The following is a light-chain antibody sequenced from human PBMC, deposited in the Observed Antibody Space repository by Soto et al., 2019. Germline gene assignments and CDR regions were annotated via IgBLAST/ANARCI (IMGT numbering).Light chain of an antibody. V-gene: IGKV3D-7*01. J-gene: IGKJ1*01. CDR3: QQDYNSPWT. CDR1: QSVSSNY. Sequence: IVLMQSPGTVCLSLWERGTLYCRASQSVSSNYLAWYQQKPGQAPRLLIYGASTRATGFPARFSGSGSGTAFTLTIISLQPEDFAVYYCQQDYNSPWTSGQRIEV. CDR2: GAS.